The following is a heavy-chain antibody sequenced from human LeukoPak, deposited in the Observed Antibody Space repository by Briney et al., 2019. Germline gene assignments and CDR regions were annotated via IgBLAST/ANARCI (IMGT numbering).Heavy chain of an antibody. V-gene: IGHV3-13*01. CDR3: ARGMRPYDSSGAVDY. Sequence: GGSLRLSCAASGFTFSSYDMHWVRQATGKGLEWVSAIGTAGDTYYPGSVKGRFTISRENAKNSLYLQMNSLRAGDTAAYYCARGMRPYDSSGAVDYWGQGTLVTVSS. J-gene: IGHJ4*02. CDR1: GFTFSSYD. D-gene: IGHD3-22*01. CDR2: IGTAGDT.